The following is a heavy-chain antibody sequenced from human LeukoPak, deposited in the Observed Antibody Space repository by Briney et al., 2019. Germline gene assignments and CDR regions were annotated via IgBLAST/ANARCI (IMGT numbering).Heavy chain of an antibody. CDR2: ISAYNGNT. CDR3: ARDLGNCSSTSCRNWFDP. V-gene: IGHV1-18*01. D-gene: IGHD2-2*01. CDR1: GYTFTSYG. J-gene: IGHJ5*02. Sequence: ASVKVSCKASGYTFTSYGISWVRQAPGQGLEWMGWISAYNGNTNYAQKLQGRVTMTTDTSTSTAYMELRSLRSDDTAVYYCARDLGNCSSTSCRNWFDPWGQGTLVTVSS.